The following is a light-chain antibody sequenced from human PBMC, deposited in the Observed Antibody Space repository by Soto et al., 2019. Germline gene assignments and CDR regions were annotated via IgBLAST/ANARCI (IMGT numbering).Light chain of an antibody. CDR3: PQYDNWPFT. Sequence: EVVMTQSPATLSVSPGEVATLSCRSSQSVSSKLAWYQQKPGQAPRLLIYGASTRATGIPARFSGSESETEFALTISSLQSEDFAVYYCPQYDNWPFTFGPGTKVDIK. CDR1: QSVSSK. CDR2: GAS. J-gene: IGKJ3*01. V-gene: IGKV3-15*01.